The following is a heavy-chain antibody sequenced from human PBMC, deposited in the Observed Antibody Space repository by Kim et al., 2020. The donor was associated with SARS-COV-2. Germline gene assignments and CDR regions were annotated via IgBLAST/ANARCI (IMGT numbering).Heavy chain of an antibody. D-gene: IGHD3-10*01. J-gene: IGHJ4*02. Sequence: SETLSLTCTVSGGSISSSSYYWGWIRQPPGKGLEWIGSIYYSGSTYYNPSLKSRVTISVDTSKNQFSLKLSSVTAADTAVYYCATGGFGVGQKYYFDFWGPRTLVTVSS. CDR3: ATGGFGVGQKYYFDF. CDR2: IYYSGST. V-gene: IGHV4-39*07. CDR1: GGSISSSSYY.